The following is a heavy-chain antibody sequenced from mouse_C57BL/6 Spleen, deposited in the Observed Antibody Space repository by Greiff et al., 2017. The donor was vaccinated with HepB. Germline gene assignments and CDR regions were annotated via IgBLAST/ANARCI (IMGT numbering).Heavy chain of an antibody. CDR1: GYTFTSYW. CDR3: AREEADCGSGGGGGSCFGG. Sequence: QVQLQQSGAELVKPGASVKLSCKASGYTFTSYWMHWVKQRPGQGLEWIGMIHPNSGSTNYNEKFKSKATLTVDKSSSTAYMQLSSLTSEDSAVYYCAREEADCGSGGGGGSCFGGWGQGTTLTVSS. CDR2: IHPNSGST. J-gene: IGHJ2*01. V-gene: IGHV1-64*01. D-gene: IGHD1-1*02.